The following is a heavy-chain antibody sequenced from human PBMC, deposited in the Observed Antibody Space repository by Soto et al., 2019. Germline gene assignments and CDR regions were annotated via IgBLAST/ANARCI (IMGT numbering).Heavy chain of an antibody. CDR1: GYSFTSYW. J-gene: IGHJ4*02. D-gene: IGHD3-22*01. Sequence: GESLKISCKGSGYSFTSYWIGWVRQMPGKGLEWMGIIYPGDSDTRYSPSFQGQVTISADKSISTAYLQWSSLKASDTAMYYCARHYYYDSSGYSPSYFDYWGQGTLVTAPQ. CDR2: IYPGDSDT. CDR3: ARHYYYDSSGYSPSYFDY. V-gene: IGHV5-51*01.